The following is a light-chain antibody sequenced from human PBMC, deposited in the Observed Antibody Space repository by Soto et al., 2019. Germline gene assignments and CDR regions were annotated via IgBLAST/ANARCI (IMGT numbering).Light chain of an antibody. CDR2: GAS. J-gene: IGKJ1*01. CDR1: QSVGTW. V-gene: IGKV1-5*01. CDR3: QQYNRNTWS. Sequence: EIQMTQSPSTLSASVGGRVTITCRASQSVGTWVAWYQQKPGKAPKLLIYGASNLESGVPSRFSGSGYGTEFTLTITTLQPDDFATYFCQQYNRNTWSFGPGTKVDIK.